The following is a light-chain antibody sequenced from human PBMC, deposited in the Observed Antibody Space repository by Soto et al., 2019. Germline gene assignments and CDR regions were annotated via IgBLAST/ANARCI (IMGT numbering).Light chain of an antibody. J-gene: IGLJ1*01. V-gene: IGLV2-23*02. CDR3: CSSGGSPTYV. CDR2: EVN. CDR1: SSNVGSYKL. Sequence: LTQPASVSGSPGQSITISCTGTSSNVGSYKLVSWYQQHPGKAPKLMIFEVNKRPSGASNRFSGSKSGNTASLTISGLKVEDEADYYCCSSGGSPTYVFGTGTKGTVL.